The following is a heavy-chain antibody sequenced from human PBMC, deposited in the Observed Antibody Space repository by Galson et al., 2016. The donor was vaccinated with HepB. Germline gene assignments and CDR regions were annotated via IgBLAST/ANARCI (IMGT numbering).Heavy chain of an antibody. V-gene: IGHV2-5*02. CDR1: GFSLSTRGVG. Sequence: PALVKPTQTLTLTCTFSGFSLSTRGVGVGWIRQPPGKALEWLAVIYWDDKKRYSPSLKSRLTISKDTSKNEVVLTMTNMDAVDTATYFCGRIRRVSTHYYAMDVWGQGTTVTVSS. D-gene: IGHD6-13*01. CDR3: GRIRRVSTHYYAMDV. CDR2: IYWDDKK. J-gene: IGHJ6*02.